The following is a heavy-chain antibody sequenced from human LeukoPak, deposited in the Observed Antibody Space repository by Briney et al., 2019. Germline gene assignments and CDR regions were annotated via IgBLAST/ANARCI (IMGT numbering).Heavy chain of an antibody. Sequence: GESLKISCKGSGYSSTTYWIGWVRQMPGKGLEWMGIIYPGASETRYSPSFQGQVTISADKSISTAYLQWSSLKASDTAMYYCARRHVYNYFFDYWGQGTLVTVSS. CDR3: ARRHVYNYFFDY. CDR2: IYPGASET. J-gene: IGHJ4*02. D-gene: IGHD5-24*01. CDR1: GYSSTTYW. V-gene: IGHV5-51*01.